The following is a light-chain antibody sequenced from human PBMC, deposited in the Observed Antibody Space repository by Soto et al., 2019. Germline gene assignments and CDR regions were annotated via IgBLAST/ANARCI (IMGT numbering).Light chain of an antibody. Sequence: VLTQPPSASGTPGQRVTISCSGSSSNIGSNTVNWYQHLPGTAPKLLIYSNNQRPSGVPDRFSGSKSGTSASLAISGLQSEDEADYYCAAWDDSLDVYVFGTGTKVTVL. J-gene: IGLJ1*01. CDR3: AAWDDSLDVYV. CDR1: SSNIGSNT. V-gene: IGLV1-44*01. CDR2: SNN.